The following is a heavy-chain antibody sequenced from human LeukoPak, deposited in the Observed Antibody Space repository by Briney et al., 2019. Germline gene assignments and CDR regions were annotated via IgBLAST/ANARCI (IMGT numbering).Heavy chain of an antibody. D-gene: IGHD4-23*01. Sequence: SETLSLTCTVSVGSISTYYWSCIRQSAGKGLEWIGRIQTSGSNNYNPSLKSRLTVSVDKSKHQFSLKLSSVTAADTAVYYCARRGVTTVVTPFDYWGQGTLVTVSS. V-gene: IGHV4-4*07. J-gene: IGHJ4*02. CDR3: ARRGVTTVVTPFDY. CDR1: VGSISTYY. CDR2: IQTSGSN.